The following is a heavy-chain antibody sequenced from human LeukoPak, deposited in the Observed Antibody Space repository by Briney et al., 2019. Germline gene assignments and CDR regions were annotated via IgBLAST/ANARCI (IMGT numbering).Heavy chain of an antibody. CDR2: IKQDGSEK. J-gene: IGHJ4*02. Sequence: GGSLRLSCAASGFTFSSYWMSWVRQAPGKGLEWVANIKQDGSEKYYVDSVKGRFTISRDNAKNSLYLQMNSLRVDDTAVYYCVRDPFDSSGHDQGAYWGQGALVTVSS. CDR1: GFTFSSYW. D-gene: IGHD3-22*01. CDR3: VRDPFDSSGHDQGAY. V-gene: IGHV3-7*03.